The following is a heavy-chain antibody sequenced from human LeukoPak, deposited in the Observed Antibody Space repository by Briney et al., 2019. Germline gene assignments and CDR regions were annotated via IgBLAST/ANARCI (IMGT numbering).Heavy chain of an antibody. V-gene: IGHV4-61*02. J-gene: IGHJ3*02. Sequence: SETLSLTCTVSGGSISSGSYYWSWIRQPAGKGLEWIGRIYTSGSTNYNPSLKSRVTISVDTSKNQFSLKLSSVTAADTAVYYCARAPQLYYYDSSGYYGPIQAFDIWSQGTMVTVSS. CDR2: IYTSGST. D-gene: IGHD3-22*01. CDR3: ARAPQLYYYDSSGYYGPIQAFDI. CDR1: GGSISSGSYY.